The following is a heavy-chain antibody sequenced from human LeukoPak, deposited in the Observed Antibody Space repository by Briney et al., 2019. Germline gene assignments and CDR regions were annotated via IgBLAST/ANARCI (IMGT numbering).Heavy chain of an antibody. CDR2: MTPSGGPT. CDR3: TGEYYDSDGYYSY. V-gene: IGHV1-46*01. D-gene: IGHD3-22*01. CDR1: GYTFTNYH. J-gene: IGHJ4*02. Sequence: ASVKVSCKASGYTFTNYHMHWVRQAPEQGLEWMGIMTPSGGPTSYAQKFQGRVTMTRDTSTSTVYMELSSLRSEDTAVYYCTGEYYDSDGYYSYWGQGTLVTVSS.